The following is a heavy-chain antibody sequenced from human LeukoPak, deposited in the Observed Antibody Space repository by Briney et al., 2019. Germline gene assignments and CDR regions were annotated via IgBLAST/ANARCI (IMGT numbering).Heavy chain of an antibody. CDR1: GGSISSGGYY. CDR2: IYHSGST. V-gene: IGHV4-30-2*01. CDR3: ARGRIAAASDYMDV. Sequence: PSETLSLTCTVSGGSISSGGYYWSWIRQPPGKGLEWIGYIYHSGSTYYNPSLKSRVTISVDRSKNQFSLKLSSVTAADTAVYYCARGRIAAASDYMDVWGKGTTVTVSS. J-gene: IGHJ6*03. D-gene: IGHD6-13*01.